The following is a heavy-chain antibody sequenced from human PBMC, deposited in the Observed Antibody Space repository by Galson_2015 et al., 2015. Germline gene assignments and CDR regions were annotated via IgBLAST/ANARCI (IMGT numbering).Heavy chain of an antibody. CDR2: MYHSGST. J-gene: IGHJ4*02. Sequence: SEPLSLTCAVSGASISSSNWWTWVRQSPGKGLEWIGEMYHSGSTNYNPSLKSRVTISLDKSKNQFSLKLNSVTAADTAVYYCARVEGGCSTTSCYLQSWGQGTLVTVSS. V-gene: IGHV4-4*02. CDR1: GASISSSNW. CDR3: ARVEGGCSTTSCYLQS. D-gene: IGHD2-2*01.